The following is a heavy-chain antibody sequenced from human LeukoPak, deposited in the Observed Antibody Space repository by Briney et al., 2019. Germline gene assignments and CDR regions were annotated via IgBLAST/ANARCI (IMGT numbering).Heavy chain of an antibody. V-gene: IGHV4-31*03. Sequence: SQTLSLTCTVSGGSISSGGYYWSWIRQHPGKGLEWIGYIYYSGSTYYNPSLKSRVTISVDTSKNQFSLKLSSVTAADTAVYYCARGRSSRAPFDYWGQGTLVTASS. J-gene: IGHJ4*02. CDR3: ARGRSSRAPFDY. CDR2: IYYSGST. CDR1: GGSISSGGYY.